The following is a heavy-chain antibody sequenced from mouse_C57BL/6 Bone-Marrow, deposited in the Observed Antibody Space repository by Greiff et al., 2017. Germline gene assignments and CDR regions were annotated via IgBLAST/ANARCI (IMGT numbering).Heavy chain of an antibody. Sequence: EVTLVESGGGLVKPGGSLKLSCAASGFTFSDYGMHWVRQAPEKGLEWVAYISSGSSTIYYADTVQGRFTISRDNAKHTLFLQMTSLRSEDTAMYYCAGGNYEREMDYWGQGTSVTVSS. D-gene: IGHD2-1*01. J-gene: IGHJ4*01. V-gene: IGHV5-17*01. CDR2: ISSGSSTI. CDR1: GFTFSDYG. CDR3: AGGNYEREMDY.